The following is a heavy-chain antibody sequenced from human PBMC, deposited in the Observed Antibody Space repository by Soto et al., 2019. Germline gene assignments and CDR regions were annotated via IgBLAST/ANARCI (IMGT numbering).Heavy chain of an antibody. Sequence: ASGRGSCTASVTPFTGYGIRWVRKAPGQGLEWLGWIRASIGNTNYAQKLQGRVTMTTDTSTSTAYMELSSLRSDDSAVYYCARVPPRATAGTSAVDDDYYGMNVGGRETTVTFSS. D-gene: IGHD6-13*01. CDR3: ARVPPRATAGTSAVDDDYYGMNV. CDR1: VTPFTGYG. V-gene: IGHV1-18*04. CDR2: IRASIGNT. J-gene: IGHJ6*02.